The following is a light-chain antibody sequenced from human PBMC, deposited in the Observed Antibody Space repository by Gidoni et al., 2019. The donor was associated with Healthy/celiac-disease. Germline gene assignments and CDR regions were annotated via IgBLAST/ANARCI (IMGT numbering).Light chain of an antibody. CDR3: QQYNSYVT. CDR2: KAS. Sequence: KAPKLLIYKASSLESGVPSRFSGSGSGTEFTLTISSLQPDDFATYYCQQYNSYVTFXGXTKVEIK. V-gene: IGKV1-5*03. J-gene: IGKJ4*01.